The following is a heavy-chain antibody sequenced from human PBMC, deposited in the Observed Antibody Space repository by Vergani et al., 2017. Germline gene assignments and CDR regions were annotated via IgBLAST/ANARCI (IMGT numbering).Heavy chain of an antibody. D-gene: IGHD3-10*01. J-gene: IGHJ5*02. CDR3: ARDQRFGDNGFDP. Sequence: VQLQESGPGLVKPSETLSLTCTVSGGSISSYYWSWIRQPAGEGLEWIGRIYTSGSTNYNPSLKSRVTMSVDTSKNPFSLKLSAVTAADTAVYYCARDQRFGDNGFDPWGQGTMVTVSS. CDR1: GGSISSYY. V-gene: IGHV4-4*07. CDR2: IYTSGST.